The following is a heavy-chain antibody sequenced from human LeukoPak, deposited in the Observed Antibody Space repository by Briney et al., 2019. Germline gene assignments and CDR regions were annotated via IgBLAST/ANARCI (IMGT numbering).Heavy chain of an antibody. D-gene: IGHD3-10*02. Sequence: GGSLRLSCAASGFTFSSYEMNWVRQAPGKGLEWVSYISSSGSTIYYACSVKGRFTSSRDNAKNSLYLKMNSLRAEDTAVYYCAELGITMIGGVWGKGTTVTISS. J-gene: IGHJ6*04. CDR1: GFTFSSYE. CDR3: AELGITMIGGV. CDR2: ISSSGSTI. V-gene: IGHV3-48*03.